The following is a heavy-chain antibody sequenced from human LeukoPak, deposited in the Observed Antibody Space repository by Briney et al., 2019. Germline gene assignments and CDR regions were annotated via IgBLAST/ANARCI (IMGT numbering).Heavy chain of an antibody. J-gene: IGHJ4*02. Sequence: SETLSLTCTVSGGSISSGDYYWSRIRQPPGKGLEWIGYIYYSGSTYYNPSLKSRVTISVDTSKNQFSLKLSSVTAADTAVYYCARERGDYYDSSGYYPDHWGQGTLVTVSS. V-gene: IGHV4-30-4*01. D-gene: IGHD3-22*01. CDR2: IYYSGST. CDR1: GGSISSGDYY. CDR3: ARERGDYYDSSGYYPDH.